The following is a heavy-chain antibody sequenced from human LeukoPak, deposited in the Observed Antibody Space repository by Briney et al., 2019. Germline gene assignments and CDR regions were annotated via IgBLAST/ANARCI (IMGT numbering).Heavy chain of an antibody. CDR3: ARARFCSGGTCYAEY. V-gene: IGHV5-51*01. CDR2: IYPGDSDT. CDR1: GXSFTTYW. Sequence: GESLKISCEGSGXSFTTYWSGWVRQMPGKGLEWMGIIYPGDSDTRYSPSFQGQVTISADKSISTAYLQWSSLKASDTAMYYCARARFCSGGTCYAEYWGQGTLVTVSS. D-gene: IGHD2-15*01. J-gene: IGHJ4*02.